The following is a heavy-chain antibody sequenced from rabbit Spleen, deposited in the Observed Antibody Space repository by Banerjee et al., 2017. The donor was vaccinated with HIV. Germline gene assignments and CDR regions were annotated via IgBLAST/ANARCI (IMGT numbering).Heavy chain of an antibody. V-gene: IGHV1S45*01. CDR1: GFSFSDRDV. CDR3: ARDLTGVIGWNFKL. D-gene: IGHD1-1*01. J-gene: IGHJ4*01. CDR2: SYAGSSGNT. Sequence: QQQLVESGGGLVQPEGSLTLTCKASGFSFSDRDVMCWVRQAPGKGLEWIACSYAGSSGNTYSAIWAKGRFTISKTSTTVTLQMTSLTAADTATYFCARDLTGVIGWNFKLWGPGTLVT.